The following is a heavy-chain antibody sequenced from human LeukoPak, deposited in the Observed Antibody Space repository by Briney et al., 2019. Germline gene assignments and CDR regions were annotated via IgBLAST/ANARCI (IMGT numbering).Heavy chain of an antibody. CDR2: ISSSSSYI. V-gene: IGHV3-21*01. J-gene: IGHJ5*02. CDR1: GFTFSSYS. D-gene: IGHD6-25*01. Sequence: GVLRLSCAASGFTFSSYSMNWVRQAPGKGLEWVSSISSSSSYIYYADSVKGRFTISRDNAKNSLYLQMNSLRAEDTAVYYCARSRIKSGSWFDPWGQGTLVTVSS. CDR3: ARSRIKSGSWFDP.